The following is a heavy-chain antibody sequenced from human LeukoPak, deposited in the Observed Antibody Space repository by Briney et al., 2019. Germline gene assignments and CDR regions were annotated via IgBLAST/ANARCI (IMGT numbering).Heavy chain of an antibody. V-gene: IGHV5-51*01. Sequence: GESLKISCKGSGFSFTSYWIGWVRQMPGKGLEWMGIIYPGDSDTRYSPSFQGQVSISADKSIGTASLQWSSPKASDTAMYYCXXXXXGXYAXFDYXGQGTLLT. CDR1: GFSFTSYW. CDR2: IYPGDSDT. D-gene: IGHD1-26*01. J-gene: IGHJ4*02. CDR3: XXXXXGXYAXFDY.